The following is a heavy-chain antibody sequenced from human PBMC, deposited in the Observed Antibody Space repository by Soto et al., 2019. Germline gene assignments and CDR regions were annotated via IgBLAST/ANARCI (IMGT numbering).Heavy chain of an antibody. CDR1: GFTFSSYA. V-gene: IGHV3-30-3*01. D-gene: IGHD1-7*01. CDR2: ISYDGSNK. Sequence: QVQLVESGGGVVQPGRSLRLSCAASGFTFSSYAMHWVRQAPGKGLEWVAVISYDGSNKYYADSVKGRFTISRDNSKNTLYLEKNSLRAEDTAVYYCARVNLELRFGPYFDSWGQGTLVTVSS. J-gene: IGHJ4*02. CDR3: ARVNLELRFGPYFDS.